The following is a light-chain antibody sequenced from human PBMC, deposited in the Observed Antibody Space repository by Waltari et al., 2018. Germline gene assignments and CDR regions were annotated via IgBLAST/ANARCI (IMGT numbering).Light chain of an antibody. V-gene: IGKV3-15*01. CDR2: GAS. CDR3: QQYNNWPPGT. Sequence: ETVVTQSPATLSVSPGARATLSCRTSQTIGRSLAWYQQKPGQAPRLVIYGASIRATGIPPRFSGSGSETEFALTISGLQSEDFAVYYCQQYNNWPPGTFGQGTKVEI. J-gene: IGKJ1*01. CDR1: QTIGRS.